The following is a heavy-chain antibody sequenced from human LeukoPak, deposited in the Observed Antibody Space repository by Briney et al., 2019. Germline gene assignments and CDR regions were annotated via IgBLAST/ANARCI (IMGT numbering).Heavy chain of an antibody. CDR2: IYYSGST. D-gene: IGHD2-2*01. V-gene: IGHV4-59*08. CDR1: GGSISSYY. CDR3: ARGEAIGWFDP. J-gene: IGHJ5*02. Sequence: SDTLSLTCTVSGGSISSYYWSWIRQPPGKGLEWMGYIYYSGSTYYNPSLKSRVTISVDTSKNQFSLRLSSVTAADTAVYYCARGEAIGWFDPWGQGNLVTVSS.